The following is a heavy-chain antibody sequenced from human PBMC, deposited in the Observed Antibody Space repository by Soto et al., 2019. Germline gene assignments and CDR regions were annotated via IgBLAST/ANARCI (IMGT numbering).Heavy chain of an antibody. CDR3: ARGPQYYYDSSGYYYFDY. D-gene: IGHD3-22*01. J-gene: IGHJ4*02. CDR1: GFTFSSYA. V-gene: IGHV3-30-3*01. Sequence: QVQLVESGGGVVQPGRSLRLSCAASGFTFSSYAMHWVRQAPGKGLEWVAVISYDGSNKYYADSVKGRFTISRDNSKNTXSLQMNSLRAEDTAVYYCARGPQYYYDSSGYYYFDYWGQGTLVTVSS. CDR2: ISYDGSNK.